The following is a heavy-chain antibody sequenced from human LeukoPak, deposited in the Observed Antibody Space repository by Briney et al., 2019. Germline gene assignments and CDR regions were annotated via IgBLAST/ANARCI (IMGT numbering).Heavy chain of an antibody. CDR2: FAHSGTT. CDR3: ARWDDSAWAFGN. J-gene: IGHJ4*02. D-gene: IGHD6-19*01. Sequence: SETLSLTCIVSGGSISRYSWNWIRQSPGKGLEWVGFFAHSGTTSYNSPLKSRVTISVDTSKNQLSLKLTSVTAADTAVYYCARWDDSAWAFGNWGPGILVTVSS. V-gene: IGHV4-59*08. CDR1: GGSISRYS.